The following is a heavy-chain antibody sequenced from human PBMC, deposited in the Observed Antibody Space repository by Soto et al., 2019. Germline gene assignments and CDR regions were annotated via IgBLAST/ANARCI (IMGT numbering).Heavy chain of an antibody. J-gene: IGHJ6*03. Sequence: EVQLLESGGGLVQPGGSLRLSCAASGFSFSSYAMSWVRQAPGKGLEWVSGISGRGGNTYYADSVKGRFTISRDNPKNTLYLQMNSLRDEDASVYYFSKIGSSSTSCYGYSYYDMDVWCKWTTVTVSS. CDR1: GFSFSSYA. CDR2: ISGRGGNT. D-gene: IGHD2-2*01. CDR3: SKIGSSSTSCYGYSYYDMDV. V-gene: IGHV3-23*01.